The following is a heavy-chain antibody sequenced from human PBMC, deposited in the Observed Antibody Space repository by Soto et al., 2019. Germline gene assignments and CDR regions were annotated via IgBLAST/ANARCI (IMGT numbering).Heavy chain of an antibody. CDR3: ARRDSSGSYFDY. CDR1: GCSISSGGYS. CDR2: IYHSGST. V-gene: IGHV4-30-2*05. Sequence: PSETLSLTCAVSGCSISSGGYSWSWIRQPPGKGLEWIGYIYHSGSTYYNPSLKSRVTISVDTSKNQFSLKLSSVTAADTAVYYCARRDSSGSYFDYWGQGTLVTVSS. J-gene: IGHJ4*02. D-gene: IGHD3-22*01.